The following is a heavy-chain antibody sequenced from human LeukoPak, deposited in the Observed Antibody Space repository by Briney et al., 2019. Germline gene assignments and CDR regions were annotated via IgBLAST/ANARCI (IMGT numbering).Heavy chain of an antibody. Sequence: ASVKVSCKAPGYTFTGYYMHWVRQAPGQGLEWMGWINPNSGGTNYAQKFQGRVTMTRDTSISTAYMELSRLRSDDTAVYYCARDGLGAVAGGNNWFDPWGQGTLVTVSS. V-gene: IGHV1-2*02. CDR1: GYTFTGYY. CDR2: INPNSGGT. D-gene: IGHD6-19*01. CDR3: ARDGLGAVAGGNNWFDP. J-gene: IGHJ5*02.